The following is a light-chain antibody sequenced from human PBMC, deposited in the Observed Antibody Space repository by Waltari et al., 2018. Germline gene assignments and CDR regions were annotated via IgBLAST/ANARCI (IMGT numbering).Light chain of an antibody. CDR3: QQSSSTLMYT. CDR1: QSVSRY. J-gene: IGKJ2*01. Sequence: DIQMTQSPSSLSASVGDRVTMTCRASQSVSRYLRWYQQKPGQAPKLLLFAASVLESEVPSRFSGSGSGTDFTLTINGLQPEDFATYYCQQSSSTLMYTFGQGTKVEI. V-gene: IGKV1-39*01. CDR2: AAS.